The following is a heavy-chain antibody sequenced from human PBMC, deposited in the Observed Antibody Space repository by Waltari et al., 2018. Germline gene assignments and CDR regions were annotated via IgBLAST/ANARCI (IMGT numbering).Heavy chain of an antibody. V-gene: IGHV4-39*01. Sequence: QLQLQESGPGLVKPSETLSLTCTVSGGSISSSSYYWGWIRPPPGKGLEWIGSIYYSGNTYFNPSLKSRVTISIDTSKNDFSLNLSSVTAADTALYYCVRQGRSGCTSTSCQIDFWGQGALVTVSS. CDR1: GGSISSSSYY. CDR3: VRQGRSGCTSTSCQIDF. J-gene: IGHJ4*02. CDR2: IYYSGNT. D-gene: IGHD2-2*01.